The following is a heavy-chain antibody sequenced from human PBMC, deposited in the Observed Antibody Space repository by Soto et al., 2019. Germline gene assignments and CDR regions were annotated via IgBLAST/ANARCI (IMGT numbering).Heavy chain of an antibody. D-gene: IGHD1-1*01. CDR1: GFTFSSYS. CDR2: ISSSSSYI. Sequence: PGGSLRLSCAASGFTFSSYSINWVRQAPWKGLEWVSSISSSSSYIYYADSVKGRFTISRDNAKNSLYLQMNSLRAEDTAVYYCARDHGTFDYLGQGTLVTFYS. J-gene: IGHJ4*02. V-gene: IGHV3-21*01. CDR3: ARDHGTFDY.